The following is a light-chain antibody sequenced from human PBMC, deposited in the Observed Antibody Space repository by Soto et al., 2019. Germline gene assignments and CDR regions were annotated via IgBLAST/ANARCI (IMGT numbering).Light chain of an antibody. J-gene: IGKJ2*01. Sequence: DIQMTQSPSSLSASVGDRVTITCRASQSISSYLNWYQVKPGKAPKPLIYVASSLQSGVPSRFSGSGSGTDLTLTISSLQPEDFATYYCQQSSSIAYTVGQGTK. CDR2: VAS. CDR1: QSISSY. V-gene: IGKV1-39*01. CDR3: QQSSSIAYT.